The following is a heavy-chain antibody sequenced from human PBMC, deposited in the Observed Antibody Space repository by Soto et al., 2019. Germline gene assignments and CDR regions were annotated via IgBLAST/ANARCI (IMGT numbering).Heavy chain of an antibody. CDR2: IYYSGST. J-gene: IGHJ4*02. CDR1: GGSISSYY. CDR3: ARTRNDGYFDY. D-gene: IGHD1-1*01. Sequence: PSETLSLTCTVSGGSISSYYWSWIRQPPGKGLEWIGYIYYSGSTNYNPSLKSRITISVDTSKNQFSLKLSSVTAADTAVYYCARTRNDGYFDYWGQGILVTVSS. V-gene: IGHV4-59*08.